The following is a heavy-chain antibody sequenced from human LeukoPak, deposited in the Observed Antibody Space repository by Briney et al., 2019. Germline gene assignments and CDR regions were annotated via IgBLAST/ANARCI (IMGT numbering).Heavy chain of an antibody. J-gene: IGHJ4*02. CDR3: ARPRYGSGSLDS. D-gene: IGHD3-10*01. CDR2: INHSGST. CDR1: GESFSGHY. V-gene: IGHV4-34*01. Sequence: PSETLSLTCAVYGESFSGHYWTWIRQPPGRGLEWIGEINHSGSTTSNPSLNNRLTILVDTSKNQFSLKLTSVTAADTAVYYCARPRYGSGSLDSWGQGTLVTVSS.